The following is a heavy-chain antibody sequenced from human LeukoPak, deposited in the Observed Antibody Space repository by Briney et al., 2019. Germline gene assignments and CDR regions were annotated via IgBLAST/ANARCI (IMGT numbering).Heavy chain of an antibody. CDR3: ARDGRIAVARKSGNWFDP. CDR2: INPNSGGT. V-gene: IGHV1-2*02. Sequence: ASVKVSFKTSGYTFTGYYMHWVRQAPGQGLEWMGWINPNSGGTNYAQKFQGRVTMTRDTSISTAYMELSRLRPDDTAVYYCARDGRIAVARKSGNWFDPWGQGTLVTVSS. J-gene: IGHJ5*02. CDR1: GYTFTGYY. D-gene: IGHD6-19*01.